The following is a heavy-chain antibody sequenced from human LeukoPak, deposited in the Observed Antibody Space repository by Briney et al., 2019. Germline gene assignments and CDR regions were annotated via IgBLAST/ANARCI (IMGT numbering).Heavy chain of an antibody. CDR3: ARGYCSSTSCLTPFDY. CDR2: INSDGSST. CDR1: GFTFSSYW. V-gene: IGHV3-74*01. J-gene: IGHJ4*02. Sequence: GGSLRLSCAASGFTFSSYWMHWVRQAPGKGLVWVSRINSDGSSTSYADSVKGQFTISRDNAKNTLYLQMNSLRAEDTAVYYCARGYCSSTSCLTPFDYWGQGTLVTVSS. D-gene: IGHD2-2*01.